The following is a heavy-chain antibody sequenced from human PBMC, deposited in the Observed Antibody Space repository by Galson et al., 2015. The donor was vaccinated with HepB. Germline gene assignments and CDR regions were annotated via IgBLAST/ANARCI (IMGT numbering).Heavy chain of an antibody. D-gene: IGHD4-17*01. Sequence: SLRLSCADSGFTLSSHAMTWVRQAPGKGLEWVSGISVIGGSTYYADSVKGRFTISRDNSKNTLYLQMNSLRAEDTAVYYCARGGLRSQGLDPWGQGTLVTVSS. V-gene: IGHV3-23*01. CDR2: ISVIGGST. CDR1: GFTLSSHA. CDR3: ARGGLRSQGLDP. J-gene: IGHJ5*02.